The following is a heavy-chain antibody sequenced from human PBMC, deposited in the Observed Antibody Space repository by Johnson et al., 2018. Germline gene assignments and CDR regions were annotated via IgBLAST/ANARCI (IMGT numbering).Heavy chain of an antibody. CDR1: GGTFSRYT. J-gene: IGHJ3*02. CDR3: AGDALLFANDAFDI. CDR2: IIPILGIA. V-gene: IGHV1-69*09. Sequence: QVQLVQSGAEVKKPGSSVKVSCKASGGTFSRYTISWVRQAPGQGLEWMGRIIPILGIANYAQKFQGRVTITADKSTSTAYMELSSLISEDTAVYYCAGDALLFANDAFDIWGQGTMVTVSS.